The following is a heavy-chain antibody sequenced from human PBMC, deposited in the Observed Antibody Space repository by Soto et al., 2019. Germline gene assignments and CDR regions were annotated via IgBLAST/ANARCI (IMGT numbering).Heavy chain of an antibody. Sequence: SETLSLTCTVSGGSVSSGSYYWSWIRRPPGKGLEWIGYIYYSGSTNYNPSLKSRVTISVDTSKNQFSLKLSSVTAADTAVYYRARAMSHDYYDSSGYYSGWYFDLWGRGTLVTVSS. J-gene: IGHJ2*01. CDR2: IYYSGST. V-gene: IGHV4-61*01. CDR3: ARAMSHDYYDSSGYYSGWYFDL. CDR1: GGSVSSGSYY. D-gene: IGHD3-22*01.